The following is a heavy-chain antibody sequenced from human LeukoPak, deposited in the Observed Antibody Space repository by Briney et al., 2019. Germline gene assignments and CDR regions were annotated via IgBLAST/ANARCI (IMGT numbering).Heavy chain of an antibody. D-gene: IGHD2-21*02. J-gene: IGHJ4*02. CDR3: TADWPGDSYPIDY. V-gene: IGHV3-15*01. CDR1: GFSISSGY. Sequence: KASETLSLTCAVSGFSISSGYFWAWIRPSPGKGLEWVGRVKSKADGETTDYAAPVKDRFIISRDDSKNMQYLQMNSLKTEDTAIYFCTADWPGDSYPIDYWGQGILVTVSS. CDR2: VKSKADGETT.